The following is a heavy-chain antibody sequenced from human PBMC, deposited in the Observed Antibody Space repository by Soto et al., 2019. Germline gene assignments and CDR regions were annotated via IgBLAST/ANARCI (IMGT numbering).Heavy chain of an antibody. D-gene: IGHD6-13*01. J-gene: IGHJ4*02. CDR1: GFTFSSYG. CDR3: ARDPLEGIAAAGTGLDY. V-gene: IGHV3-33*01. CDR2: IWYDGSNK. Sequence: ESGGGVVQPGRSLRLSCAASGFTFSSYGMHWVRQAPGKGLEWVAVIWYDGSNKYYADSVKGRFTISRDNSKNTLYLQMNSLRAEDTAVYYCARDPLEGIAAAGTGLDYWGQGTLVTVSS.